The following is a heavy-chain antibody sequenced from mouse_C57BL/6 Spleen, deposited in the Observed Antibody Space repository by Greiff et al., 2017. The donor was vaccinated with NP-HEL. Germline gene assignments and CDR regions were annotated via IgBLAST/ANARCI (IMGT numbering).Heavy chain of an antibody. Sequence: SGAELVRPGASVKMSCKASGYTFTSYNMHWVKQTPRQGLEWIGAIYPGNGDTSYNQKFKGKATLTVDKSSSTAYMQLSSLTSEDSAVYFCARGVYYDYDAWFAYWGQGTLVTVSA. CDR2: IYPGNGDT. J-gene: IGHJ3*01. CDR3: ARGVYYDYDAWFAY. V-gene: IGHV1-12*01. CDR1: GYTFTSYN. D-gene: IGHD2-4*01.